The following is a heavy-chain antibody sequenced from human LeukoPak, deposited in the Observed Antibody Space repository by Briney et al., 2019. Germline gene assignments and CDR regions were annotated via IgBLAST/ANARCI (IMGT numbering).Heavy chain of an antibody. CDR3: ARGGRIAAAFYYYHMDV. CDR1: GGSFSGYY. D-gene: IGHD6-13*01. Sequence: PSETLSLTCAVYGGSFSGYYWSWIRQPPGKGLEWIGEINHSGSTNYNPSLKSRVTISVDTSKNQFSLKLSSVTAADTAVYYCARGGRIAAAFYYYHMDVWGKGTTVTVSS. CDR2: INHSGST. J-gene: IGHJ6*03. V-gene: IGHV4-34*01.